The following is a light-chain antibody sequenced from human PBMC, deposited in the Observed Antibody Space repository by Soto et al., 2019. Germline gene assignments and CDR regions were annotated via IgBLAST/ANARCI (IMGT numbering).Light chain of an antibody. CDR3: CSYAGSTTRVL. CDR2: EVS. Sequence: QSALTQPASVSGSPGQSIIISCTGTSSDVDTYKYVSWYQQHPGKAPKLMIYEVSHRPSGVSDRFSGSKSGNTASLTISGLQAEDEADYYCCSYAGSTTRVLFGGGTKLTVL. J-gene: IGLJ2*01. CDR1: SSDVDTYKY. V-gene: IGLV2-14*01.